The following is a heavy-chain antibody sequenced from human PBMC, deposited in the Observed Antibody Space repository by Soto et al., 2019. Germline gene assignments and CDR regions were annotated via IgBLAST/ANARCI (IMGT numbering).Heavy chain of an antibody. CDR2: ISSSSSTI. J-gene: IGHJ6*03. V-gene: IGHV3-48*01. CDR3: ARGGITMVRGVVPDYYYYMDV. D-gene: IGHD3-10*01. CDR1: GFTFSSYS. Sequence: GGSLRLSCAASGFTFSSYSMNWVRQAPGKGLEWVSYISSSSSTIYYADSVKGRFTISRDNAKNSLYLQMNSLRAEDTAVYYCARGGITMVRGVVPDYYYYMDVWGKGTTVTVSS.